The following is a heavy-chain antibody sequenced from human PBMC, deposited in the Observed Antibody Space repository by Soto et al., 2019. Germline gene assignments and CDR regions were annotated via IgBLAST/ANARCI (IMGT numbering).Heavy chain of an antibody. Sequence: QEHLVESGGGVVQPGSSLRLSCVGTGFTFSTYGIHWVRQAPGKGLEWVALISYDGVTEYYAESVKGRFIISRDNSQSTLYLQLNSLRIEDTALYYCARYGHIVTTFGHYGLDVWGQGTTVTVSS. V-gene: IGHV3-30*03. CDR1: GFTFSTYG. CDR2: ISYDGVTE. J-gene: IGHJ6*02. CDR3: ARYGHIVTTFGHYGLDV. D-gene: IGHD5-12*01.